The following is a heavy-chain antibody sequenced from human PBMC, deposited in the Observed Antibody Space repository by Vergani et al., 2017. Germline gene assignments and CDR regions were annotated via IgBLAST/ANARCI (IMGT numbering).Heavy chain of an antibody. Sequence: QVQLQESGPGLVKPSETLSLTCTVSGGSISSHYWSWTRQPPGKGLEWIGYIYYSGSTNYNPSLKSRVTISVDTSKNQFSLKLSSVTAADTAVYYCARSRGQLRFLLYWGQGTLVTVSS. J-gene: IGHJ4*02. V-gene: IGHV4-59*11. CDR1: GGSISSHY. CDR2: IYYSGST. D-gene: IGHD3-3*01. CDR3: ARSRGQLRFLLY.